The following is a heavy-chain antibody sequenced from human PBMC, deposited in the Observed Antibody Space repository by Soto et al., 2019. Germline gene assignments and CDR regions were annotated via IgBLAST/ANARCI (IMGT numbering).Heavy chain of an antibody. CDR3: ARHPHQLVGYFDY. Sequence: QLQLQESGPGLVKPSETLSLTCTVSGGSISSSSYYWGWIRQPPGKGLEWIGSIYYSGRTYSNPSLKTRVTISVDTSKNQFSLKLSSVTAADTSGYYGARHPHQLVGYFDYWGQGTLVTVSS. CDR2: IYYSGRT. CDR1: GGSISSSSYY. J-gene: IGHJ4*02. D-gene: IGHD6-6*01. V-gene: IGHV4-39*01.